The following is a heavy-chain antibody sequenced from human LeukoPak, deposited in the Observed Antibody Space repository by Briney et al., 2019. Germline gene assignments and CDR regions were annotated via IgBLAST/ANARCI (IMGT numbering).Heavy chain of an antibody. CDR2: ISYDGSNK. V-gene: IGHV3-30*18. Sequence: GGSLRLPCAASGFTFSSYGMHWVRQAPGKGLEWVAVISYDGSNKYYADSVKGRLTISRDNSKNTLYLQMNSLRAEDTAVYYCAKATVTRGGYYYYGTDVWGQGTTVTVSS. CDR1: GFTFSSYG. D-gene: IGHD4-17*01. J-gene: IGHJ6*02. CDR3: AKATVTRGGYYYYGTDV.